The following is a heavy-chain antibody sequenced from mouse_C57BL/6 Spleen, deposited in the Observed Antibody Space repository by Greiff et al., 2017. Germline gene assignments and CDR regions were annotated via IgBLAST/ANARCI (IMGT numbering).Heavy chain of an antibody. D-gene: IGHD4-1*01. V-gene: IGHV1-26*01. CDR3: AREGLTGTRYFDV. Sequence: VQLKQSGPELVKPGASVKISCKASGYTFTDYYMNWVKQSHGKSLEWIGDINPNNGGTSYNQKFKGKATLTVDKSSSTAYMELRSLTSEDSAVYYCAREGLTGTRYFDVWGTGTTVTVSS. J-gene: IGHJ1*03. CDR2: INPNNGGT. CDR1: GYTFTDYY.